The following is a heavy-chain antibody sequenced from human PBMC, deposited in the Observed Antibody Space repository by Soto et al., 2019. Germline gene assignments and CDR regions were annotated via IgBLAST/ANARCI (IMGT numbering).Heavy chain of an antibody. CDR2: ISGSGGST. Sequence: EVQLLESGGGLVQPGGSLRLSCAASGFTFSSYAMSWVRQAPGKGLEWVSAISGSGGSTYYADSVKGRFTISRDNFKNTLYLQMNSLRAEDTAVYYCAKDLSSYCSGGSCYSGAEYFQHWGQGTLVTVSS. D-gene: IGHD2-15*01. J-gene: IGHJ1*01. CDR3: AKDLSSYCSGGSCYSGAEYFQH. CDR1: GFTFSSYA. V-gene: IGHV3-23*01.